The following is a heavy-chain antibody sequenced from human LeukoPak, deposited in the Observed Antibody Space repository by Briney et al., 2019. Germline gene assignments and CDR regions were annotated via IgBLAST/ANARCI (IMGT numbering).Heavy chain of an antibody. CDR1: GGSISSGSYY. Sequence: KPSETLSLTCTVSGGSISSGSYYWSWIRQPAGKRLEWIGRIYTSGSTNYNPSLKSRVTISVDTSKNLFSLKLSSVTAADTAVYYCASTMRDDFWSGCIDYWGQGTLVTVSS. CDR3: ASTMRDDFWSGCIDY. J-gene: IGHJ4*02. D-gene: IGHD3-3*01. CDR2: IYTSGST. V-gene: IGHV4-61*02.